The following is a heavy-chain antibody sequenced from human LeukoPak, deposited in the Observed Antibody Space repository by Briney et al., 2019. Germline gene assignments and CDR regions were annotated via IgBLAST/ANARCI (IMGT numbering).Heavy chain of an antibody. V-gene: IGHV4-34*01. CDR2: INHSGST. J-gene: IGHJ6*02. CDR3: AREDIVVVPRHYYHYYGMDV. CDR1: GGSFSGYY. D-gene: IGHD2-2*01. Sequence: SETLSLTCAVYGGSFSGYYWSWIRQPPGKGLEWIGEINHSGSTNYNPSLKSRVTISVDTSKNQFSLKLSSVTAADTAVYYCAREDIVVVPRHYYHYYGMDVWGQGTTVTVSS.